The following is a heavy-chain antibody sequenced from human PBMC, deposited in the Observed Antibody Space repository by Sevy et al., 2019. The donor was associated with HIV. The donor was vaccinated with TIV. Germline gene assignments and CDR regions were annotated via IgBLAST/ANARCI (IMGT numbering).Heavy chain of an antibody. CDR3: ARWKAAQSIFDY. CDR1: GFTFGDYC. CDR2: LKSDVYGGTV. D-gene: IGHD6-13*01. V-gene: IGHV3-49*04. Sequence: GGCLRLSCTASGFTFGDYCMSWVRQAPGKGLEWIAFLKSDVYGGTVDHAASVRGRFVISRDDSKTIAYLQMNDLKTEDIGVYYCARWKAAQSIFDYWGQGALVTVSS. J-gene: IGHJ4*02.